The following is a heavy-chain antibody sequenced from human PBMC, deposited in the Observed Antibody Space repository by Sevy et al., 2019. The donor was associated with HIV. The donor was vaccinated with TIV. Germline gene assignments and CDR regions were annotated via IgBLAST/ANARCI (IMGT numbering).Heavy chain of an antibody. J-gene: IGHJ4*02. CDR3: ARAQADYGDFGGHFDH. D-gene: IGHD4-17*01. CDR1: GFRFSSFS. Sequence: GGSLRLSCAASGFRFSSFSMNWVRQAPGKGLEWVSYITSSSSTIFYADSVKGRFTISRDNAKNSLYLQMSSLRDEDTAVYYSARAQADYGDFGGHFDHWGQGSLVTVSS. V-gene: IGHV3-48*02. CDR2: ITSSSSTI.